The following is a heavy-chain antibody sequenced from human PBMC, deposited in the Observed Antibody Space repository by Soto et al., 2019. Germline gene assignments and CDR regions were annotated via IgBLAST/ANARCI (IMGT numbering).Heavy chain of an antibody. Sequence: PGGSLRLSCAASGFSFSNSEMNWIRQAPGKGLEWVSHMTGSGSAIYYADSVKGRFTISRDNANNLLYLQLNSLRAEDTALYYCARSGGDYIPFDSWGQGTLVTVSS. CDR1: GFSFSNSE. J-gene: IGHJ4*02. V-gene: IGHV3-48*03. CDR3: ARSGGDYIPFDS. CDR2: MTGSGSAI. D-gene: IGHD2-21*01.